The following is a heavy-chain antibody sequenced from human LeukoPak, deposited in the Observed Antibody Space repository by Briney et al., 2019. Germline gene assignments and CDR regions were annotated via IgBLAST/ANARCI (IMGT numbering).Heavy chain of an antibody. CDR3: ARASGPFDY. CDR1: GFTFSTYG. CDR2: IWNDGSNK. J-gene: IGHJ4*02. Sequence: GGSLRLSCAASGFTFSTYGMHWVRQAPGKGLEWVAVIWNDGSNKYYADSVKGRFTVSRDNSKSTLYLQMNSLRAEDTAVYSCARASGPFDYWGQGTLVTVSS. D-gene: IGHD3-10*01. V-gene: IGHV3-33*01.